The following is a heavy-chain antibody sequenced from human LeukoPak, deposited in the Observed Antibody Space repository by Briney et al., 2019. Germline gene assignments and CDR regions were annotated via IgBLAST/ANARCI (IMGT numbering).Heavy chain of an antibody. CDR3: ARHGTISSESYFDY. CDR1: GGSVSSYY. D-gene: IGHD1-14*01. J-gene: IGHJ4*02. Sequence: SETLSLTCSVSGGSVSSYYWSWIRQSPGKGLEWIGYIHNSGRTNYNPSLKSRVTGFVDTSKNQVSLRLSSVTAPDTAVYYCARHGTISSESYFDYWGQGALVTVSS. V-gene: IGHV4-59*08. CDR2: IHNSGRT.